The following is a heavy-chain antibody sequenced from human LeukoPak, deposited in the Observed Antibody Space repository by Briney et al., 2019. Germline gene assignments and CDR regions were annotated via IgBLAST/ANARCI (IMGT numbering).Heavy chain of an antibody. J-gene: IGHJ4*02. D-gene: IGHD5-18*01. CDR3: AKDWGRTAMVKYYFDY. CDR2: ISGSEST. V-gene: IGHV3-23*01. CDR1: GFTFSSYS. Sequence: GGSLRLSCAASGFTFSSYSMNWVRQAPGKGLEWVSAISGSESTYYADSVKGRFTISRDNSKNTLYLQMNSLRAEDTAVYYCAKDWGRTAMVKYYFDYWGQGTLVTVSS.